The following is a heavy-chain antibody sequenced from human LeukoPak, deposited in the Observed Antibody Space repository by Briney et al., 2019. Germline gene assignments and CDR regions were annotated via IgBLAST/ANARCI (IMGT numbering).Heavy chain of an antibody. Sequence: GGCLRLSCVASGFSFSRYDMHWVRQAPGKGLEWVAVMSHDARNKIYADSVKGRLTISRDNSKNTLYLQMNSLRTEDTAVYYCARAAAETGAFRDDWFDPWGQGTLVTVSS. CDR2: MSHDARNK. CDR1: GFSFSRYD. D-gene: IGHD6-19*01. J-gene: IGHJ5*02. CDR3: ARAAAETGAFRDDWFDP. V-gene: IGHV3-30*03.